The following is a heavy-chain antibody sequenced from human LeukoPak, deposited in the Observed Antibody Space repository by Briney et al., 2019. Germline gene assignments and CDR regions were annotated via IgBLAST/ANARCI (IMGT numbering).Heavy chain of an antibody. CDR1: GFTFGDYG. D-gene: IGHD3-10*02. CDR3: AELGITMIGGV. Sequence: GGSLRLSCAASGFTFGDYGLSWVRQGPGKGLEWVPGITWNGGSTGYADSVKGRFTISRDNAKNSLYLQMNSLRAEDTAVYYCAELGITMIGGVWGKGTTVTISS. J-gene: IGHJ6*04. V-gene: IGHV3-20*04. CDR2: ITWNGGST.